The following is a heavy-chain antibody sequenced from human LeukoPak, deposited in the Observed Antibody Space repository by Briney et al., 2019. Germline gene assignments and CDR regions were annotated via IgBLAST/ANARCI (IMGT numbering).Heavy chain of an antibody. D-gene: IGHD1-26*01. Sequence: GGSLRLSCAASGFTLSNAWMSWVRQAPGKGLEWIGRIKSKTDGGTTDYAAPVKGRFTISRDDSKNTLYLQMNSLKTEDTAVYYCARLAGVGATTRFDYWGQGALVTVSS. CDR1: GFTLSNAW. J-gene: IGHJ4*02. V-gene: IGHV3-15*01. CDR2: IKSKTDGGTT. CDR3: ARLAGVGATTRFDY.